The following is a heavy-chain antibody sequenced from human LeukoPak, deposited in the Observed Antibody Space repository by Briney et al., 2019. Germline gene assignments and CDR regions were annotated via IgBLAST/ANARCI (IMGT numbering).Heavy chain of an antibody. CDR1: GYSFHSYW. Sequence: GESLEISCKGSGYSFHSYWIGWVRQVPGKGLGGMGIIYPGGTDTRYSPSFQGQVTISADKSISTAYLQWSSLKDSDTAMYYCAVTLGYCSSISCYTDYYYYGMDVWGQGTTVTVSS. V-gene: IGHV5-51*01. CDR2: IYPGGTDT. CDR3: AVTLGYCSSISCYTDYYYYGMDV. D-gene: IGHD2-2*02. J-gene: IGHJ6*02.